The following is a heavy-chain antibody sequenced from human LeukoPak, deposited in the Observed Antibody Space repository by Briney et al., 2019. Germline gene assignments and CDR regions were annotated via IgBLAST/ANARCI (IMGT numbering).Heavy chain of an antibody. D-gene: IGHD6-6*01. V-gene: IGHV1-69*05. J-gene: IGHJ5*02. Sequence: SVKVSCKASGGTFSSYAISWVRQAPRQGLEWMGGIIPIFGTANYAQKFQGRVTITTDESTSTAYMELSSLRSEDTAVYYCARASSESIAARPYWFDPWGQGTLVTVSS. CDR3: ARASSESIAARPYWFDP. CDR1: GGTFSSYA. CDR2: IIPIFGTA.